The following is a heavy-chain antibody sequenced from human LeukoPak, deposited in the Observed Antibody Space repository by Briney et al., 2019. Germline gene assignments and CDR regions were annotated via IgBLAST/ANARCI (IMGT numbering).Heavy chain of an antibody. CDR2: IYSDNT. V-gene: IGHV3-53*01. CDR1: GFTVSSNS. Sequence: GGSLRLSCTVSGFTVSSNSMSWVRQAPGKGLEWVSFIYSDNTHYSDSVKGRFTISRDNSKNTLYLQMNSLRAEDTAVYYCAPPPASGYYDYWGQGTLVTVSS. D-gene: IGHD3-22*01. J-gene: IGHJ4*02. CDR3: APPPASGYYDY.